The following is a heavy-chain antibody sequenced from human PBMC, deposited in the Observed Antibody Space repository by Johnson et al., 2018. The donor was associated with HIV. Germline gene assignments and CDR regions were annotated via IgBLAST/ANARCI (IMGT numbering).Heavy chain of an antibody. Sequence: QVQLVESGGGLVQPGGSLRLSCAASGFIFSSYGTHWVRQAPGKGLEWVAGIWYDGSNEYYVDSVKGRFTISRDNAEKSLFLQMNSLRAEDTAMYYALLGQDGGGVWGQGTMVTVSS. CDR3: LLGQDGGGV. J-gene: IGHJ3*01. V-gene: IGHV3-33*03. CDR2: IWYDGSNE. D-gene: IGHD3-16*01. CDR1: GFIFSSYG.